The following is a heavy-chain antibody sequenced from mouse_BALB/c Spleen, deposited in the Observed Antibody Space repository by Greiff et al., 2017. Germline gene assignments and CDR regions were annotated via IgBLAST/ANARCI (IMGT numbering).Heavy chain of an antibody. J-gene: IGHJ2*01. CDR1: GFTFSSYA. V-gene: IGHV5-9-3*01. Sequence: EVKLMESGGGLVKPGGSLKLSCAASGFTFSSYAMSWVRQTPEKRLEWVATISSGGSYTYYPDSVKGRFTISRDNAKNTLYLQMSSLRSEDTAMYYCAGDLLWGQGTTLTVSS. D-gene: IGHD2-1*01. CDR3: AGDLL. CDR2: ISSGGSYT.